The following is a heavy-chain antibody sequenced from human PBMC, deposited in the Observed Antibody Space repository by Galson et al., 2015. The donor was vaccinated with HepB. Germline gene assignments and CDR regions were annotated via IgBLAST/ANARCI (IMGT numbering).Heavy chain of an antibody. J-gene: IGHJ5*02. D-gene: IGHD3-10*01. CDR2: INHSGST. V-gene: IGHV4-34*01. CDR1: GGSFSGYY. CDR3: ARGRIRRITMVRGVILWFDP. Sequence: LSLTCAVYGGSFSGYYWSWIRQPPGKGLEWIGEINHSGSTNYNPSLKSRVTISVDTAKNQFSLKLSSVTAADTAVYYCARGRIRRITMVRGVILWFDPWGQGTLVTVSS.